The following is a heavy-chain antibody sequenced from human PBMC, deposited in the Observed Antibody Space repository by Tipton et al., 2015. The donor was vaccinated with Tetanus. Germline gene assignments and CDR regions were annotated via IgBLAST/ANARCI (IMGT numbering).Heavy chain of an antibody. CDR1: GGSISGYY. J-gene: IGHJ4*02. CDR2: IHYSGDT. V-gene: IGHV4-59*01. CDR3: ARVGLHVVAGTGQYYFGY. Sequence: TLSLTCTVSGGSISGYYWSWIRQPPGKGLEWIGYIHYSGDTNYNYNPSLQSRLTISVDTSKNQFSLNLGSVTAADTAVYYCARVGLHVVAGTGQYYFGYWGRGTLVTVSS. D-gene: IGHD6-19*01.